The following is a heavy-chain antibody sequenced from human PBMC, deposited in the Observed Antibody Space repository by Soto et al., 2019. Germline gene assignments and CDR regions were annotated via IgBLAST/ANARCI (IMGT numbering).Heavy chain of an antibody. Sequence: PGGSLRLSCAGSGFTFSDHWMHWVRQVPGKGLLWVCRIKSDGSSTHYADFVKGRFTISRDNAKNTLYLQMNSLRVEDTALYYCARGRPDLITDYHPRFDQWGQGTLVTVSS. D-gene: IGHD3-16*01. CDR1: GFTFSDHW. J-gene: IGHJ4*02. CDR2: IKSDGSST. V-gene: IGHV3-74*01. CDR3: ARGRPDLITDYHPRFDQ.